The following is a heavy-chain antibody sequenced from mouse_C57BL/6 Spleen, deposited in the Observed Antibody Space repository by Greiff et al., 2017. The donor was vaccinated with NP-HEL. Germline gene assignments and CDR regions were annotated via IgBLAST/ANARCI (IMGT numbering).Heavy chain of an antibody. CDR2: ISYDGSN. J-gene: IGHJ4*01. CDR3: AREDHYAMDY. V-gene: IGHV3-6*01. CDR1: GYSITSGYY. Sequence: EVHLVESGPGLVKPSQSLSLTCSVTGYSITSGYYWNWIRQFPGNKLEWMGYISYDGSNNYNPSLKNRISITRDTSKNQFFLKLNSVTTEDTATYYCAREDHYAMDYWGQGTSVTVSS.